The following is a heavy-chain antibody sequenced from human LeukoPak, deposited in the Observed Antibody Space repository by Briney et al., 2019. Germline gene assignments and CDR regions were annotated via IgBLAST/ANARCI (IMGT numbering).Heavy chain of an antibody. CDR3: TSTEELAYCGGHCYSSFDS. CDR1: GFTFSGSA. D-gene: IGHD2-21*02. CDR2: IRSKGNSYAT. J-gene: IGHJ4*02. Sequence: PGGSLRLSCAASGFTFSGSAMHWVRQASGKGLEWVGRIRSKGNSYATAYAASVKGRFTISRDDSKNTAYLQMNSLKTEDTAVYYCTSTEELAYCGGHCYSSFDSWGQGTLVTVSS. V-gene: IGHV3-73*01.